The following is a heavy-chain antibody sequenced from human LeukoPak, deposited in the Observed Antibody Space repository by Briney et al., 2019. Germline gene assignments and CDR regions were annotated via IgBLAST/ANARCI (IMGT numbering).Heavy chain of an antibody. D-gene: IGHD3-10*01. CDR3: AREFNYYGSGSYPDV. V-gene: IGHV4-59*01. Sequence: PSETLSLTCTVSGGSISSYYWGWIRQPPGKGLERIGYIYYSGSTNYNPSLKSRVTISVDTSKNQFSLKLSSVTAADTAVYYCAREFNYYGSGSYPDVWGKGTTVTVSS. CDR1: GGSISSYY. CDR2: IYYSGST. J-gene: IGHJ6*04.